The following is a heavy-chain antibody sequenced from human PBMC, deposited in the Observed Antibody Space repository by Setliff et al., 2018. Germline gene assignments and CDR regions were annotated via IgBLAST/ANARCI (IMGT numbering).Heavy chain of an antibody. V-gene: IGHV1-69*06. D-gene: IGHD6-19*01. CDR3: ARANSGWYLRGYFDY. Sequence: SVKVSCKDSGYTFSTYAISWVRQAPGQGLEWMGRIIPIFGTANYAQKFQGRVTITADKSTSTAYMELSGLRSEDTAVYYCARANSGWYLRGYFDYWGQGTLVTVSS. J-gene: IGHJ4*02. CDR2: IIPIFGTA. CDR1: GYTFSTYA.